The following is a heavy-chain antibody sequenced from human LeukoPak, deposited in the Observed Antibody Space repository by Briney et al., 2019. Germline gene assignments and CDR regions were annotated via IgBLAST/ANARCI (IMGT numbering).Heavy chain of an antibody. Sequence: GGSLRLSCAAPGFTLSNYAMTWVPPAPGKGVQWGSSISGSGDSTFYADSVKGRFTISRDNSERALYLQMNSLRAEDTALYYCAKGGPTTRPLDYWGQGTLVTVSS. D-gene: IGHD1-1*01. CDR3: AKGGPTTRPLDY. CDR1: GFTLSNYA. V-gene: IGHV3-23*01. J-gene: IGHJ4*02. CDR2: ISGSGDST.